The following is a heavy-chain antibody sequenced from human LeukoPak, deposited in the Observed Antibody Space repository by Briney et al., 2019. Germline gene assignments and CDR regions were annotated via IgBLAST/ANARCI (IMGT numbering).Heavy chain of an antibody. CDR1: GYTFTSYD. CDR3: AMDLQTGTGAFDI. CDR2: MNPNSGNT. V-gene: IGHV1-8*03. J-gene: IGHJ3*02. Sequence: GASVKVSCKASGYTFTSYDINWVRQATGQGLEWMGWMNPNSGNTGYAQKFQGRVTITRNTSISTAYMELSSLRSEDTAVYYCAMDLQTGTGAFDIWGQGTMVTVSS. D-gene: IGHD1-1*01.